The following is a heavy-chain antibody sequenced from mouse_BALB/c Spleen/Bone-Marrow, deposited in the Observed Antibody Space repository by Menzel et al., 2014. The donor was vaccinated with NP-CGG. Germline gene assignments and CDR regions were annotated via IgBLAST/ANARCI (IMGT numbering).Heavy chain of an antibody. CDR3: AESTMITLDY. V-gene: IGHV1-7*01. CDR2: INPSTGYT. D-gene: IGHD2-4*01. J-gene: IGHJ2*01. Sequence: QVQLQQSGAELAKPGASVKMSCKASGYTFTSYWMHWVKQRPGQGLEWIGYINPSTGYTEYNQKFKDKATLTADKSSSIAYMQLSSLTSEDSAVYYCAESTMITLDYWGQGTTLTVSS. CDR1: GYTFTSYW.